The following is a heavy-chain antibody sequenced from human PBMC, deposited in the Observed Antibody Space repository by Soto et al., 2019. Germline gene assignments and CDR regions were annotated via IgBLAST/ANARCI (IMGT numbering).Heavy chain of an antibody. CDR2: ISAYNGNT. CDR3: ATTFYDILTGYYYGMDV. CDR1: GYTFTSYG. V-gene: IGHV1-18*01. Sequence: PVEVSCKASGYTFTSYGISWVRQAPGQGLEWMGWISAYNGNTNYAQKLQGRVTMTTDTSTSTAYMELRSLRSDDTAVYYCATTFYDILTGYYYGMDVWGQGTTVTVSS. J-gene: IGHJ6*02. D-gene: IGHD3-9*01.